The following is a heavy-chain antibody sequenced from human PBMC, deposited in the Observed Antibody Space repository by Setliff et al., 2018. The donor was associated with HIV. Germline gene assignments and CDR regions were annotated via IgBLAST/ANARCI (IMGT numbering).Heavy chain of an antibody. CDR3: ARRSDWFDP. J-gene: IGHJ5*02. CDR1: GGSFSGYY. Sequence: SETLSLTCAVYGGSFSGYYWSWIRQPPGKGLEWIGEINHSGSTNYNPSLKSRVTISVDTSRNQFSLNLSSVTAADTAVYYCARRSDWFDPWGQGTLVTVSS. V-gene: IGHV4-34*01. CDR2: INHSGST.